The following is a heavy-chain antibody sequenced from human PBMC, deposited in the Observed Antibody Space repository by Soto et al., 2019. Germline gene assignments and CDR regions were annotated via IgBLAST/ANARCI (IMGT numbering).Heavy chain of an antibody. CDR1: GGTFSSFA. Sequence: SVKVSCKASGGTFSSFAINWVRQAPGQGLEWMGGIIPMYATPNYAQKFQGRVTITADESTSTAYMELSSLRSDDTAVYYCARVGSYTSGWYPLDYWGQGTLVTVSS. CDR3: ARVGSYTSGWYPLDY. D-gene: IGHD6-19*01. CDR2: IIPMYATP. V-gene: IGHV1-69*13. J-gene: IGHJ4*02.